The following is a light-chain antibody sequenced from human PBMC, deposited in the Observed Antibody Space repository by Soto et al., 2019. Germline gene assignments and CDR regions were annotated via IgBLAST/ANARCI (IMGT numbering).Light chain of an antibody. Sequence: QSALTQPPSASGSPGQSVTISCTGTSSDVGGYNYVSWYQQYPGKAPKLMIYEVSKRPSGVPDRFSGSKSGNTASLTVSGLQAEADADYYCSAYAGSSTLFGGGTKLTVL. V-gene: IGLV2-8*01. CDR2: EVS. CDR1: SSDVGGYNY. CDR3: SAYAGSSTL. J-gene: IGLJ2*01.